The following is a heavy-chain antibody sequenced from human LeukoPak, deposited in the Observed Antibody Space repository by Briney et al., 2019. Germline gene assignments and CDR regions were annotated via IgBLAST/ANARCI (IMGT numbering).Heavy chain of an antibody. V-gene: IGHV3-23*01. CDR1: GFTFSSYA. CDR3: ARDLAYCGGECYSGDAFDI. Sequence: GGSLRLSCAASGFTFSSYAMSWVRQAPGKGLEWVSTITDSGGTTLYADSVRGRFTISRDNFKDTVYLQMNSLRAEDTAVYYCARDLAYCGGECYSGDAFDIWGQGTMVTVSS. D-gene: IGHD2-21*01. CDR2: ITDSGGTT. J-gene: IGHJ3*02.